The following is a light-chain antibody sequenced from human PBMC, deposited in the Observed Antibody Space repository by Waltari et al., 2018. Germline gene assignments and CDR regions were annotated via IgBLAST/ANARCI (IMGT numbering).Light chain of an antibody. CDR2: EVS. V-gene: IGLV2-14*01. CDR1: DSDVGAYDF. CDR3: SSYTTSSAPGV. Sequence: QSITISCSGTDSDVGAYDFVSWYQQHPGKAPHLIIYEVSNRPSGISNRFSAATSGNTASLTISGLQAEDEADYYCSSYTTSSAPGVFGTGTRVTVL. J-gene: IGLJ1*01.